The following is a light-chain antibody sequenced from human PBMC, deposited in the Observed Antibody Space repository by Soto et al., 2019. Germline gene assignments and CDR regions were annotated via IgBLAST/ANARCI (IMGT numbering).Light chain of an antibody. CDR1: SSDVGGYNY. Sequence: QSALTQPASVSGSPGQSITISCTGTSSDVGGYNYVSWYQQHHGKAPKLIIYEVTNRPSGVSNRFAGSKSGNTASLTISGLQSEDEADYYCASSTSGSTPWVFGGGTKVTVL. J-gene: IGLJ3*02. CDR2: EVT. CDR3: ASSTSGSTPWV. V-gene: IGLV2-14*01.